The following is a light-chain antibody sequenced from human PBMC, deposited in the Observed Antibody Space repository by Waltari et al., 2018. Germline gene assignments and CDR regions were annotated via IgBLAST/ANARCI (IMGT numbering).Light chain of an antibody. J-gene: IGKJ1*01. CDR1: QSVSRSY. V-gene: IGKV3-20*01. Sequence: EIVLTQSPGNLSLSPGERATLSCRASQSVSRSYLAWYQQKPGQAPRVLIHGASNRATGIPDRFSGSGSGTDFTLTISRLEPEDFAVYYCQQYGSSPWTFGQGTKVEIK. CDR2: GAS. CDR3: QQYGSSPWT.